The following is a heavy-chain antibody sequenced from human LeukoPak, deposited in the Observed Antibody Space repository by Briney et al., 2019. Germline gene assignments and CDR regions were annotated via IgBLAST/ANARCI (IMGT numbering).Heavy chain of an antibody. CDR3: ASQGYCSSTSCYTLFRPEYFQH. V-gene: IGHV4-39*01. CDR1: GGSISSSSYY. J-gene: IGHJ1*01. CDR2: IYYSGST. Sequence: KASETLSLTCTVSGGSISSSSYYWGWIRQPPGKGLEWIGSIYYSGSTYYNPSLKSRVTISVDTSKNQFSLKLSSVTAADTAVYYCASQGYCSSTSCYTLFRPEYFQHWGQGTLVTVSS. D-gene: IGHD2-2*02.